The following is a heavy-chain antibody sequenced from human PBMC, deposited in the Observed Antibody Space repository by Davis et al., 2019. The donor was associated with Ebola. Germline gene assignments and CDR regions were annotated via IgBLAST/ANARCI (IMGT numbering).Heavy chain of an antibody. D-gene: IGHD7-27*01. V-gene: IGHV5-51*01. CDR3: ARAEKNLGFDS. CDR1: GFSFTSYW. CDR2: IYPGDSDT. Sequence: GESPKTPRQGSGFSFTSYWIGWVRQMPGKGLEWMGIIYPGDSDTRYSPSFQGQVTISADKSISTAYLQWSSLKASDTAMYYCARAEKNLGFDSWGQGTLVTVSS. J-gene: IGHJ4*02.